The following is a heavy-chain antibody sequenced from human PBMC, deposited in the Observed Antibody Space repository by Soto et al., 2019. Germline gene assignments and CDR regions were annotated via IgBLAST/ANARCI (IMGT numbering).Heavy chain of an antibody. D-gene: IGHD6-19*01. J-gene: IGHJ5*02. V-gene: IGHV3-33*01. CDR2: IWYDGSNK. CDR1: GFTFSSYG. CDR3: ARDRAVAGTRYNWLDP. Sequence: GGSLRLSCAASGFTFSSYGMHWVRQAPGKGLEWVAVIWYDGSNKYYADSVKGRFTISRDNSKNTLYLQMNSLRAEDTAVYYCARDRAVAGTRYNWLDPWGQGTLVTVSS.